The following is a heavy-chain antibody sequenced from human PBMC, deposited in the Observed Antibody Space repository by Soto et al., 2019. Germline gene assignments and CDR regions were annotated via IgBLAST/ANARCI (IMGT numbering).Heavy chain of an antibody. CDR3: ACIGDPPFDC. Sequence: EVQLVESGGGLVQPGGSLRLSCAASGFTFSSSWMHWVRQAPGKGLVWVSRINGDGGTTDYADSVKGRFTISRDNAKNTLYLQLQSLRGEETAVYYGACIGDPPFDCWGKGTLVTVSS. J-gene: IGHJ4*02. D-gene: IGHD3-3*01. V-gene: IGHV3-74*01. CDR2: INGDGGTT. CDR1: GFTFSSSW.